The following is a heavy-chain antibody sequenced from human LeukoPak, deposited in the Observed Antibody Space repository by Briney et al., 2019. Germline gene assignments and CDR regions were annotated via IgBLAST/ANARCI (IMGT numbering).Heavy chain of an antibody. J-gene: IGHJ3*02. CDR3: ARDFTMVRGAAFDI. D-gene: IGHD3-10*01. CDR1: GYTFSSFD. CDR2: TNPNSGNT. Sequence: RASVKVSCKASGYTFSSFDINWVRQATGQGLEWMGWTNPNSGNTGYAQKFQGRVTMTRNTSIGTAYMELSSLRSEDTAVYYCARDFTMVRGAAFDIWGQGTMVTVSS. V-gene: IGHV1-8*01.